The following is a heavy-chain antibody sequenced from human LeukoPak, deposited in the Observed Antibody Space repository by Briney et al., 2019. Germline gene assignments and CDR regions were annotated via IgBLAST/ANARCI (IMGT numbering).Heavy chain of an antibody. CDR3: ARGLKQLQSPLYYGVDV. CDR1: GFTFNSYA. V-gene: IGHV3-30-3*01. CDR2: VSFDGNNK. J-gene: IGHJ6*02. D-gene: IGHD6-6*01. Sequence: GTSLRLSCAASGFTFNSYAFYWVRQAPGKGLEWVAVVSFDGNNKYYADSVKARFTISRDNSENTVYLQMNGLRPEDTAVYFCARGLKQLQSPLYYGVDVWGQGTTVTVSS.